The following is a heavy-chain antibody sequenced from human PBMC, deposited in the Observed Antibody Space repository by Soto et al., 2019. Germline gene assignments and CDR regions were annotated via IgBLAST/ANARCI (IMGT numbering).Heavy chain of an antibody. CDR3: GSALPYTHSGDA. Sequence: QVQLVQSGAEVKKPGASVKVSCKASGYTFITYGITWVRQAPGQGLEWMGWISASNGNTYYGQKFQGRVTMTTDSFTSTACMDLRSLTSDDSAVYYLGSALPYTHSGDAWGRGTLVTVSS. CDR1: GYTFITYG. V-gene: IGHV1-18*01. D-gene: IGHD2-15*01. J-gene: IGHJ5*01. CDR2: ISASNGNT.